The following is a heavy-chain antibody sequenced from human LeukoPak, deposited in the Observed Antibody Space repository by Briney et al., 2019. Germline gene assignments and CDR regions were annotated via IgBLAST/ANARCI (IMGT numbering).Heavy chain of an antibody. V-gene: IGHV3-48*01. CDR1: GFSFSNYN. Sequence: GGTLRLSCSASGFSFSNYNMNWVRQAPGKGLEWISYISYSSRTTHYADSLKGRFTISRDNAANSLYLQMNSLRAEDTAVYYCARGQVYYDSSGHHFDYWGQGTLVTVSS. CDR2: ISYSSRTT. CDR3: ARGQVYYDSSGHHFDY. J-gene: IGHJ4*02. D-gene: IGHD3-22*01.